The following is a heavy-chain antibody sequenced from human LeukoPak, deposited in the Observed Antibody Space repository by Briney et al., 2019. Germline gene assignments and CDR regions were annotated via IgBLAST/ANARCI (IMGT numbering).Heavy chain of an antibody. V-gene: IGHV5-51*01. Sequence: GESLQISCQGSGYRFTSYWIGWVRQLPGKGLEWMGIIYPGDSDTRYSPSFQGQVTISADKSISTAYLQWSSLKASDTAMYYCAASPNIGYCSGGSCYTILPSLRYWGQGTLVTVSS. CDR1: GYRFTSYW. CDR2: IYPGDSDT. D-gene: IGHD2-15*01. J-gene: IGHJ4*02. CDR3: AASPNIGYCSGGSCYTILPSLRY.